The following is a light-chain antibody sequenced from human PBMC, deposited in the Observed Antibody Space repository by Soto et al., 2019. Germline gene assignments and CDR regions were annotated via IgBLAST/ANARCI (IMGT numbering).Light chain of an antibody. CDR3: QQYGT. CDR1: QSISSW. Sequence: DIQMTQSPSTLSASVGDRFTITCRASQSISSWLAWYQQKPGKAPKLLIYKASSLESGVPSRFSGSGSGTEFTLTISSLQPDDFATYYCQQYGTFGQGTRLEIK. J-gene: IGKJ5*01. CDR2: KAS. V-gene: IGKV1-5*03.